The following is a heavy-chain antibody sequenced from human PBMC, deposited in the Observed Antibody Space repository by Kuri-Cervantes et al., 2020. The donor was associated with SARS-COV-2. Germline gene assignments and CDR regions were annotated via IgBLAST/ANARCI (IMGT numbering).Heavy chain of an antibody. CDR3: AKDIPKITMILIAIFKDSYAMDV. J-gene: IGHJ6*02. CDR2: IRYDGSNK. D-gene: IGHD3-22*01. V-gene: IGHV3-30*02. CDR1: GFTFSSYG. Sequence: GESLKISCAASGFTFSSYGMHWVRQAPGKGLEWVAFIRYDGSNKYYADSVKGRFTISRDNSKNTLYLQMNSLRAEDTAVYYCAKDIPKITMILIAIFKDSYAMDVWGQGTTVTVSS.